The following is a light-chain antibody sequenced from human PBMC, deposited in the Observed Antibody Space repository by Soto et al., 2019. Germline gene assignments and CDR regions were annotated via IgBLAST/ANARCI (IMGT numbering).Light chain of an antibody. CDR1: SSDIGFYNY. J-gene: IGLJ1*01. Sequence: QSVLTQPASVSGSPGQSITISCTGTSSDIGFYNYVSWYQQHPGNAPRLIIFEVAKRPSGVSSRFSGSKSGNTASLTISGLLAEDEADYHCSSYTNTSPLYVFGTGTKLAVL. CDR2: EVA. V-gene: IGLV2-14*01. CDR3: SSYTNTSPLYV.